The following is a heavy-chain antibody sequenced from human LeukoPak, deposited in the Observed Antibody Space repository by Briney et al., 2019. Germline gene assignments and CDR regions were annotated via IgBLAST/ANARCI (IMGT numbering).Heavy chain of an antibody. Sequence: SVKVSCKASGGTFSSYAISWVRQAPGQGLEWMGRIIPILGIANYAQKFQGRVTITADKSTSTAYMELSSLRSKDTAVYYCATVLAVTRLGPDYWGQGTLVTVSS. D-gene: IGHD2-21*02. V-gene: IGHV1-69*04. CDR2: IIPILGIA. J-gene: IGHJ4*02. CDR3: ATVLAVTRLGPDY. CDR1: GGTFSSYA.